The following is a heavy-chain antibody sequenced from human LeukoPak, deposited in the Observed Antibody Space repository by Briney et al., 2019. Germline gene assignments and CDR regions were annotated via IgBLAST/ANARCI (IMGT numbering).Heavy chain of an antibody. V-gene: IGHV4-39*01. CDR1: GGSISRGSYY. CDR2: IYYSGNI. CDR3: ARHEDLLGAFDI. D-gene: IGHD3-16*01. J-gene: IGHJ3*02. Sequence: SETLSLICTVSGGSISRGSYYWGWIRQSPGKGLEWIGTIYYSGNIYYNPSLKSRITIAVDTSKDQFSLKLTSVTAADTAVYYCARHEDLLGAFDIWGQGTMVTVSS.